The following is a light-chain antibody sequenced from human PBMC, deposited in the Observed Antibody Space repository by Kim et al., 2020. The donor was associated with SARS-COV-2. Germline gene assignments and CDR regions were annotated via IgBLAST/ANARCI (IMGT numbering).Light chain of an antibody. J-gene: IGKJ5*01. CDR1: QGIANY. V-gene: IGKV1-16*02. CDR2: SAS. Sequence: VSVGDRVTLTCRASQGIANYLAWFHQRPVEAPKSLIYSASTLHGGVPSKFSGSGSGTDFTLTISSLQPEDVGTYYCQQYKTYPQTFGQGTRLEIK. CDR3: QQYKTYPQT.